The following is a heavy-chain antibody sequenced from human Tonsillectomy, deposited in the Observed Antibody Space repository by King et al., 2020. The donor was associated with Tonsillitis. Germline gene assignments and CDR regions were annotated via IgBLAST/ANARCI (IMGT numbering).Heavy chain of an antibody. CDR1: GGSFSGYY. V-gene: IGHV4-34*01. J-gene: IGHJ3*02. CDR3: AREGHIAVAGRLRSAFDI. CDR2: INHSGST. D-gene: IGHD6-19*01. Sequence: VQLQQWGAGLLKPSETLSLTCAVYGGSFSGYYWSWIRQPPGKGLEWIGDINHSGSTNYNPSLKSRVTISVDTSKNQFSLKLSSVTAADTAVYYCAREGHIAVAGRLRSAFDIWGQGTMVTVSS.